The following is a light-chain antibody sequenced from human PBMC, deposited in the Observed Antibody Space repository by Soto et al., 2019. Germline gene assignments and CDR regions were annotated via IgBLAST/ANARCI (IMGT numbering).Light chain of an antibody. CDR1: QAISGW. J-gene: IGKJ5*01. CDR2: AAS. CDR3: QQANSFPIT. Sequence: DIQMTQSPSSVSASVGDRVTITCRASQAISGWLAWYQQKPGKAPNLLIFAASTLQSGVPSRFSGSGSGTDFTLTISSLQPEDFATYYCQQANSFPITFGQGTRLEIK. V-gene: IGKV1D-12*01.